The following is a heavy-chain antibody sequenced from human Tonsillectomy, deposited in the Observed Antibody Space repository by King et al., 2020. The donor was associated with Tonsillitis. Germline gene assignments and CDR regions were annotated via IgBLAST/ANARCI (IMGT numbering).Heavy chain of an antibody. Sequence: VQLVESGGGLVKPGGALRLSCAASGFTFSNAWMSWVRQAPGKGVEWVGRIKSKTDGGTTDYAAPVKGRFTISRDDSKNTLYLQMNSLKTEDTAVYYCTSCGESLVGATYFDYWGQGTLVTVSS. V-gene: IGHV3-15*01. J-gene: IGHJ4*02. CDR3: TSCGESLVGATYFDY. CDR2: IKSKTDGGTT. D-gene: IGHD1-26*01. CDR1: GFTFSNAW.